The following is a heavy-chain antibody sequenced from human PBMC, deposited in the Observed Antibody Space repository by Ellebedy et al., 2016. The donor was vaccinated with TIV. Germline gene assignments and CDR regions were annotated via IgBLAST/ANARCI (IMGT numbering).Heavy chain of an antibody. J-gene: IGHJ3*01. CDR3: ARARSRPGAFDV. V-gene: IGHV3-11*01. CDR1: DFIFGDYQ. CDR2: ISSTGSSI. D-gene: IGHD6-6*01. Sequence: GESLKISXTASDFIFGDYQMSWIRQAPGKGLDWVSYISSTGSSIFHADSVKGRFTISRDNAKNSLYLQMNSLRVEDTAVYYCARARSRPGAFDVWGHGTVLTVSS.